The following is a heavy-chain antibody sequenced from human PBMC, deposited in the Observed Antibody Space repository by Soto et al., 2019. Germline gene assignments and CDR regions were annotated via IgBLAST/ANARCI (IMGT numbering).Heavy chain of an antibody. V-gene: IGHV1-2*06. Sequence: ASVKVSCKASGYTFIGDYIHWVRQAPGQGLEWMGRINPNSGEVTYGETFQGRVTMTRDTSNNTAYMELSRLRSDDTAVYYCAGDSRPLWYFDYWGQGTLVTVSS. CDR1: GYTFIGDY. CDR2: INPNSGEV. D-gene: IGHD6-6*01. CDR3: AGDSRPLWYFDY. J-gene: IGHJ4*02.